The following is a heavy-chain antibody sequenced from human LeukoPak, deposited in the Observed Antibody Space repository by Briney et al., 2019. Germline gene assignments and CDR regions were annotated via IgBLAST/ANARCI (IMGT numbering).Heavy chain of an antibody. CDR2: IWYDGSNK. CDR3: ARDGGTISDY. Sequence: GGSLRLSCIPSGFTFNSYAMFWVRQAPGKGLEWVSLIWYDGSNKYYADSVKGRFTISRDNSKNTLFLQMNSLRAEDTAVYYCARDGGTISDYWGQGALVTVSS. CDR1: GFTFNSYA. V-gene: IGHV3-33*07. D-gene: IGHD3-3*01. J-gene: IGHJ4*02.